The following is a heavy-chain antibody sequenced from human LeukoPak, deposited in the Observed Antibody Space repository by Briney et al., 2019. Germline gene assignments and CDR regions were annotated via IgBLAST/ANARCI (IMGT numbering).Heavy chain of an antibody. CDR1: GYTFTGYY. D-gene: IGHD3-10*01. CDR3: ARGWDYGSGSSYYMDV. CDR2: INPNSGGT. Sequence: ASVKVSCKASGYTFTGYYMHWVRQAPGQGLEWMGWINPNSGGTNYAQKFQGRVTMTRDMSTSTVYMELSSLRSEDTAVYYCARGWDYGSGSSYYMDVWGKGTTVTVSS. V-gene: IGHV1-2*02. J-gene: IGHJ6*03.